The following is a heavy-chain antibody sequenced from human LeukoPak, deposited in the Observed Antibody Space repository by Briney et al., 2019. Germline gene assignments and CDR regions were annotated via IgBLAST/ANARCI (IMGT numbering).Heavy chain of an antibody. D-gene: IGHD3-16*01. CDR1: GFTFSSYA. J-gene: IGHJ6*03. CDR2: INSDGSST. CDR3: ARAGELRYMDV. V-gene: IGHV3-74*01. Sequence: GGSLRLSCAASGFTFSSYAMSWVRQAPGKGLVWVSRINSDGSSTSYADSVKGRFTISRDNAKNTLYLQMNSLRADDTAIYYCARAGELRYMDVWGKGTAVTVSS.